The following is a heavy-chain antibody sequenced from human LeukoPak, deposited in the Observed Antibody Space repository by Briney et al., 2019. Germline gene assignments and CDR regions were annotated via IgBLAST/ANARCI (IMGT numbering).Heavy chain of an antibody. CDR2: IGGDGSNK. J-gene: IGHJ4*02. Sequence: PGGSLRLSCSPSGFTFSDYAMYWVRQAPGKGLEYVSSIGGDGSNKYYADSVKGRFTISRDNSKNTLYLEMNSLRPEDTAVYYCARPYRQYSSGYFFDCRGQGVMVTVSS. D-gene: IGHD3-22*01. CDR3: ARPYRQYSSGYFFDC. V-gene: IGHV3-64*04. CDR1: GFTFSDYA.